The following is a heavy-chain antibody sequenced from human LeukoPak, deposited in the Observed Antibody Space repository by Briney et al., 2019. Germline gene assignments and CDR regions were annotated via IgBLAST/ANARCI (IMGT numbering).Heavy chain of an antibody. D-gene: IGHD4-23*01. CDR3: ARGRMDDGGYYFDY. V-gene: IGHV1-46*01. CDR1: GYTFTSHY. Sequence: GASVKVSCKASGYTFTSHYIHWVRQAPGQGLEWMGTINPNGGTANYAQKFQGRVTMTRDTSTTTVHMELSSLRPQDTAAYYCARGRMDDGGYYFDYWGQGTLVTVST. CDR2: INPNGGTA. J-gene: IGHJ4*02.